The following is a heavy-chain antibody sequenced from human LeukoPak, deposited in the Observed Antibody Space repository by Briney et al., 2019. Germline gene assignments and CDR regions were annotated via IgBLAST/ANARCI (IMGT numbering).Heavy chain of an antibody. D-gene: IGHD5-18*01. CDR3: ARENGYRYDY. CDR2: IYYSGST. V-gene: IGHV4-61*01. CDR1: GGSISSSSYY. J-gene: IGHJ4*02. Sequence: SETLSLTCTVSGGSISSSSYYWSWIRQPPGKGLEWIGNIYYSGSTNYNPSLKSRVTISVDTSKNQFSLKLSSVTAADTALYYCARENGYRYDYWGQGTLVTVSS.